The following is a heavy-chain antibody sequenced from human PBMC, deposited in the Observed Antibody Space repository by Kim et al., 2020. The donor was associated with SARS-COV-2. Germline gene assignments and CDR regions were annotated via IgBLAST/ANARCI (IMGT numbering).Heavy chain of an antibody. V-gene: IGHV1-8*01. CDR3: ARGSASSHRYYYGLDV. CDR2: MNPNSGNT. D-gene: IGHD2-2*01. J-gene: IGHJ6*02. CDR1: GYTFTSYD. Sequence: ASVKVSCKASGYTFTSYDINWVRQATGQGLEWMGWMNPNSGNTGYAQKFQGRVTMTRNTSISTAYMELSSLRSEDTAVYYCARGSASSHRYYYGLDVWGQGTTVTVSS.